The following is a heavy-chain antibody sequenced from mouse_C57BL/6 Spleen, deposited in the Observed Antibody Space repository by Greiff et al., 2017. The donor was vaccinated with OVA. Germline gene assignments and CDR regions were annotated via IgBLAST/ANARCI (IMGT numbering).Heavy chain of an antibody. J-gene: IGHJ4*01. CDR3: AREYYGSRGAMDY. D-gene: IGHD1-1*01. Sequence: QVQLQQPGAELLKPGASVNLSCKASGYPFPSYGMPWLKQRPGRGLGWLGRMDPNSGGTKDNDKFKSKATLTVDKPSSTAYMQLSSLTSEDSAVYYCAREYYGSRGAMDYWGQGTSVTVSS. CDR2: MDPNSGGT. V-gene: IGHV1-72*01. CDR1: GYPFPSYG.